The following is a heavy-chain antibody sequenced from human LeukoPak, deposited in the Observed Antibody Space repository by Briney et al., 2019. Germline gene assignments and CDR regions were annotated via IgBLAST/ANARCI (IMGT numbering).Heavy chain of an antibody. CDR2: IYYSGST. J-gene: IGHJ6*03. V-gene: IGHV4-59*01. D-gene: IGHD2-21*01. CDR3: ARAGRAVIYMDV. Sequence: SETLSLTCTVSGGSISSYYWSWIRKPPGKGLEWIGYIYYSGSTNYNPSLKSRVTISVDTSKNQFSLKLSSVTAADTAVYYCARAGRAVIYMDVWGKGTTVTVSS. CDR1: GGSISSYY.